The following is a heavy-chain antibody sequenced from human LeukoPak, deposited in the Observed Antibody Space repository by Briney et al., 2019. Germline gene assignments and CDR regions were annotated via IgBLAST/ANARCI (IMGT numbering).Heavy chain of an antibody. V-gene: IGHV4-34*01. CDR1: GGSFSGYY. CDR2: INHSGSA. D-gene: IGHD1-26*01. Sequence: PSETLSLTCAVYGGSFSGYYWSWIRQPPGKGLEWIREINHSGSANYNPSLKSRVTISVDTSKNQFSLKLSSVTAADTAVYYCARGQDSGSYFDYWGQGTLVTVSS. CDR3: ARGQDSGSYFDY. J-gene: IGHJ4*02.